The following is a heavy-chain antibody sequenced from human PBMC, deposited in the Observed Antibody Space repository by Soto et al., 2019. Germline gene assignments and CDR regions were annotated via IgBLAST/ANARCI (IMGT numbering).Heavy chain of an antibody. Sequence: SVNVSCKACRGTFSSYAISWLRQAPGQGLEWMGGIIPIFGTANYAQKFQGRVTITADESTSTAYMELSSLRSEDTAVYYCARGDRIAARNWFDPWGQGTLVTVSS. CDR2: IIPIFGTA. V-gene: IGHV1-69*13. D-gene: IGHD6-6*01. CDR1: RGTFSSYA. J-gene: IGHJ5*02. CDR3: ARGDRIAARNWFDP.